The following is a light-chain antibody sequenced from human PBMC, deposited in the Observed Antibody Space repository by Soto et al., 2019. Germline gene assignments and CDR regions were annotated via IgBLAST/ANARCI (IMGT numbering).Light chain of an antibody. Sequence: EIVLTQSPATLSLSPGERATLSCRASQSVSSYLAWFQQKPGQAPRLLIYDASNRATGIPARFSGSGSGTDFTLTISSLEPEDFAVYYCQQRSNWQRTFGQGTKWISN. CDR1: QSVSSY. CDR3: QQRSNWQRT. V-gene: IGKV3-11*01. CDR2: DAS. J-gene: IGKJ1*01.